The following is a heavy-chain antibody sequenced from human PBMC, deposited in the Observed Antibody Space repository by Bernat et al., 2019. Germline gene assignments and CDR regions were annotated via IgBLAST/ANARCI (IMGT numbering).Heavy chain of an antibody. CDR3: AKDPKSVVVPPSFDY. J-gene: IGHJ4*02. V-gene: IGHV3-23*01. D-gene: IGHD2-2*01. Sequence: EVQLLESGGGLVQPGGSLRLSCAASGFTFSSYAMSWVRQAPGKELEWVSAISGSGGSTYYADSVKGRFTISRDNSKNTLYLQMNSLRAEDTAVYYCAKDPKSVVVPPSFDYWGQGTLVTVSS. CDR1: GFTFSSYA. CDR2: ISGSGGST.